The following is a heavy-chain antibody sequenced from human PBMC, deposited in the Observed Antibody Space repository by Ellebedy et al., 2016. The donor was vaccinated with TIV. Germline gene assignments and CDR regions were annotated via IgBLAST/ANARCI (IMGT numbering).Heavy chain of an antibody. D-gene: IGHD3-22*01. Sequence: GGSLRLSCAASGFTFRNFAMTWVRQAPGKGLEWVSSISSSGVSTDYADSVRGRVTISRDNSKTTLYLQMNSLRADDLAVYYCAKLDISGYYYGRFDYWGQGTLVTVSS. CDR1: GFTFRNFA. CDR3: AKLDISGYYYGRFDY. V-gene: IGHV3-23*01. CDR2: ISSSGVST. J-gene: IGHJ4*02.